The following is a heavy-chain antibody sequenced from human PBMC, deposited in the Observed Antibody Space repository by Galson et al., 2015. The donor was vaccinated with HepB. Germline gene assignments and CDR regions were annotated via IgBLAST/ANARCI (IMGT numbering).Heavy chain of an antibody. J-gene: IGHJ4*02. Sequence: SLRLSCAASGFTFSSYSIHWVREAPGKGLEWVAIISHDGRNTYYAYSVKGRFTISRDNSRNTLCLQMNGLRSDDTAVYYCARERGAGWYEGNDYWGQGTLVVVSS. D-gene: IGHD6-19*01. CDR2: ISHDGRNT. CDR3: ARERGAGWYEGNDY. CDR1: GFTFSSYS. V-gene: IGHV3-30*04.